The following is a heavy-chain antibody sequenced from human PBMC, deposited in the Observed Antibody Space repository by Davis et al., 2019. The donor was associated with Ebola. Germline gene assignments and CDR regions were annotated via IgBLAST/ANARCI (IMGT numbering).Heavy chain of an antibody. CDR1: GGSISSSSSY. J-gene: IGHJ4*02. D-gene: IGHD2-21*02. V-gene: IGHV4-39*01. CDR2: VYYSGMT. Sequence: GSLRLSCTVSGGSISSSSSYWGWIRQPPGKGLEWIGAVYYSGMTYYSPSLKSRVIISIDTSRNQFSLKLTSVTAADTAMYYCARHMDGDYYSDYWGQGTLVTVSS. CDR3: ARHMDGDYYSDY.